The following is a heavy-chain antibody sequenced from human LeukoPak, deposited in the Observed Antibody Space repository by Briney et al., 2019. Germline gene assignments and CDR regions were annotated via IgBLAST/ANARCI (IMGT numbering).Heavy chain of an antibody. D-gene: IGHD3-22*01. V-gene: IGHV3-30*02. CDR1: GFTFSSYG. CDR2: IRYDGSNK. Sequence: PGGSLRLSCAASGFTFSSYGMHWVRQAPGKGLEWVAFIRYDGSNKYYADSVEGRFTISRDNSKNTLYLQMNSLRAEGTAVYYCAKDAITTIVVHYYYYMDVWGKGTTVTISS. J-gene: IGHJ6*03. CDR3: AKDAITTIVVHYYYYMDV.